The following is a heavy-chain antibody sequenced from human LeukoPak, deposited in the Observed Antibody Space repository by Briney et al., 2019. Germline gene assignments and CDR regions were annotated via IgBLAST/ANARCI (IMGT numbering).Heavy chain of an antibody. D-gene: IGHD6-6*01. CDR1: GGSISTYY. J-gene: IGHJ4*02. CDR2: IYYTGST. Sequence: SETLSLTCTVSGGSISTYYWSWIRQPPGKGLEWIGNIYYTGSTIYTPSLESRVTMAVDTSENQLFLNLTSVTAADTAVYYCARDDPSLIAPLHYWGQGTLVTVSS. CDR3: ARDDPSLIAPLHY. V-gene: IGHV4-59*01.